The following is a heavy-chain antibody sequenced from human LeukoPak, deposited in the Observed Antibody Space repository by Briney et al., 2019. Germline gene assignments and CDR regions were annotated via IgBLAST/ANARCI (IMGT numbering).Heavy chain of an antibody. J-gene: IGHJ4*02. D-gene: IGHD3-22*01. Sequence: PGGSLRLSCAVSGFTFSSYWMSWVRQAPGKGLEWVANINQGGSGKYYVDSVKGRVTISRDNAKNSLYLQINSLRAEDTAVYYCARDIYSSGYYFNWGQGTLVTVSS. CDR1: GFTFSSYW. V-gene: IGHV3-7*03. CDR3: ARDIYSSGYYFN. CDR2: INQGGSGK.